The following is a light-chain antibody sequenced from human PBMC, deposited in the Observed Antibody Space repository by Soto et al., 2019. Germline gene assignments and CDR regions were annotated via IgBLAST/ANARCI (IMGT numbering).Light chain of an antibody. Sequence: DIQMTQSPSSVSAFVGDRVAITCRASHDIDRWLAWYQQQPGKAPRLLIYAASSLQSGVPTRFSGSGSGTDFTLTITNLQPEDSAVYYCQQVKGFPLTFGGGTKVEIK. CDR3: QQVKGFPLT. CDR1: HDIDRW. J-gene: IGKJ4*01. V-gene: IGKV1-12*01. CDR2: AAS.